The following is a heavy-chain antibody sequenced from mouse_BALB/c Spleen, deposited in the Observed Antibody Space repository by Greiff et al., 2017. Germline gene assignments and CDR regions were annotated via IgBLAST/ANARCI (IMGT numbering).Heavy chain of an antibody. V-gene: IGHV5-6-3*01. CDR2: INSNGGST. CDR1: GFTFSSYG. D-gene: IGHD1-1*01. CDR3: ARDERDYGSPYAMDY. J-gene: IGHJ4*01. Sequence: EVQLVESGGGLVQPGGSLKLSCAASGFTFSSYGMSWVRQTPDKRLELVATINSNGGSTYYPDSVKGRFTISRDNAKNTLYLQMSSLKSEDTAMYYCARDERDYGSPYAMDYWGQGTSVTVSS.